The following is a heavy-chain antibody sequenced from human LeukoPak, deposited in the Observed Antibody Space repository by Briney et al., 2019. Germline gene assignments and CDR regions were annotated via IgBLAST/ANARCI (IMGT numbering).Heavy chain of an antibody. Sequence: PSQTLSLTCAISGDSVSSNSAAWSWIRQSPSRGLEWLGRTYYRSKWYNDYAVSVKSRITINPDTSKNQFSLQLNSVTPEDTAVYYCATTREDVLRAWGQGTLVTVSS. CDR3: ATTREDVLRA. V-gene: IGHV6-1*01. CDR1: GDSVSSNSAA. D-gene: IGHD3-3*01. CDR2: TYYRSKWYN. J-gene: IGHJ4*02.